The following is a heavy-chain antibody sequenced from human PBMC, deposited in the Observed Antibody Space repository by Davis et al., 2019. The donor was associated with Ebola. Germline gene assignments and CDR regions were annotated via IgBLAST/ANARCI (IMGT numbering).Heavy chain of an antibody. Sequence: GSLRLSCTVSGGSISSYYWSWIRQPPGKGLEWIGYIYYSGSTNYNPSLKSRVTISVDTSKNQFSLKLSSVTAADTAVYYCARDPGSSWYFMDVWGKGTTVAVSS. CDR3: ARDPGSSWYFMDV. V-gene: IGHV4-4*08. D-gene: IGHD6-13*01. J-gene: IGHJ6*04. CDR1: GGSISSYY. CDR2: IYYSGST.